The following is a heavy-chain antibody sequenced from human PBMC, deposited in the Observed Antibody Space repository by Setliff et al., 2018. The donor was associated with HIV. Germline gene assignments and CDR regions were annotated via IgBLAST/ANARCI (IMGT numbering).Heavy chain of an antibody. J-gene: IGHJ4*02. V-gene: IGHV4-38-2*01. CDR1: GYSISSGYY. D-gene: IGHD5-12*01. CDR3: ARIVATITCYDY. CDR2: IYYSGST. Sequence: SETLSLTCAVSGYSISSGYYRGWIRQPPGKGLEWIGSIYYSGSTYYNPSLKSRVTISVDTSKNQFSLKLSSVTAADSAVYYCARIVATITCYDYWGQGTLVTVSS.